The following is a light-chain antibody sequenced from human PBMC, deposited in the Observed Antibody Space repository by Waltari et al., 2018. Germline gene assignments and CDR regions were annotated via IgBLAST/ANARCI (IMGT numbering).Light chain of an antibody. J-gene: IGLJ2*01. V-gene: IGLV1-47*01. CDR2: KNN. CDR3: AACEDSLSGVS. Sequence: WYQQLPGTAPKLLIYKNNRRPSGVPDRFSGSQSGTSASLAISGLRSEDEADYYCAACEDSLSGVSFGGGTKLTVL.